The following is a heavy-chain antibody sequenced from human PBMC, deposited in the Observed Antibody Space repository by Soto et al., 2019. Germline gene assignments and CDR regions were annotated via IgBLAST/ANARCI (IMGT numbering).Heavy chain of an antibody. CDR1: GFTFDDYM. J-gene: IGHJ4*02. Sequence: GGSLRLSCAASGFTFDDYMMHWVRQAPGKGLEWVSVISGNGVSTHHADSVKGRFTISRDNSKNTLYLQMNSLRAEDTAVYYCARDWAAAGPFDYWGQGTLVTVSS. D-gene: IGHD6-13*01. CDR3: ARDWAAAGPFDY. CDR2: ISGNGVST. V-gene: IGHV3-23*01.